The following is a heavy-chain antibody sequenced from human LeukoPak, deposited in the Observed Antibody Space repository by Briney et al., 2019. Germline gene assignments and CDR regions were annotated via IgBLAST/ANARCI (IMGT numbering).Heavy chain of an antibody. CDR1: EFTVNSNY. Sequence: GGSLRLSCAASEFTVNSNYMIWVRQAPGKGLEWVSLIYSGGSTYNADSVKDRFTISRDNSKNTVYLQMNSLRAEDTAVYYCASRTTVTDADGFDIWGQGTMVTVSS. V-gene: IGHV3-66*01. CDR2: IYSGGST. CDR3: ASRTTVTDADGFDI. J-gene: IGHJ3*02. D-gene: IGHD4-17*01.